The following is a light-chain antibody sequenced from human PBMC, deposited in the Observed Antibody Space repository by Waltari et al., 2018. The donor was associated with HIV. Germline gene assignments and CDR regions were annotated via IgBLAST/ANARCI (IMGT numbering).Light chain of an antibody. CDR2: KAS. J-gene: IGKJ1*01. CDR1: RSISAS. V-gene: IGKV1-5*03. CDR3: HHYYTPMWT. Sequence: FQMTKSPSTLSAPVGDRVTITCRASRSISASLAWYQQKPGKAPNLLIYKASTLESGVPSRFSGSGSGTEFTLTIASLQPDDFATYYCHHYYTPMWTFGQGTKVEIK.